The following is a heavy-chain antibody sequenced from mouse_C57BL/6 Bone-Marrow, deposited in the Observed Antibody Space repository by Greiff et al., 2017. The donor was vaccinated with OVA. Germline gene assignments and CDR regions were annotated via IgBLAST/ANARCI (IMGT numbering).Heavy chain of an antibody. CDR2: ISYDGSN. J-gene: IGHJ2*01. CDR3: AREELTGVIFDY. V-gene: IGHV3-6*01. D-gene: IGHD4-1*01. CDR1: GYSITSGYY. Sequence: DVKLQESGPGLVKPSQSLSLTCSVTGYSITSGYYWNWIRQFPGNKLEWMGYISYDGSNNYNPSLKNRISITRDTSKNQFFLKLNSVTTEDTATYYCAREELTGVIFDYWGQGTTLTVSS.